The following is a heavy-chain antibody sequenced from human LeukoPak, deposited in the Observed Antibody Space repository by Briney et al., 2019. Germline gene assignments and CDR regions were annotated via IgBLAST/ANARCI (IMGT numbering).Heavy chain of an antibody. D-gene: IGHD4-17*01. V-gene: IGHV1-18*01. CDR2: ISAYNGNT. CDR1: GYTFTSYG. Sequence: ASVEVSCKASGYTFTSYGISWVRQAPGQGHEWMGWISAYNGNTNYAQKLQGRVTITTDTPTTTAFIELRSLRSDDTAVYFCASGSDYGDYGDYWGQGTLVTVSS. J-gene: IGHJ4*02. CDR3: ASGSDYGDYGDY.